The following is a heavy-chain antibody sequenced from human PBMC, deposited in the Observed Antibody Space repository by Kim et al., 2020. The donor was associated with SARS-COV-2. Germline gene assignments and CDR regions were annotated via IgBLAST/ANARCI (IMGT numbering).Heavy chain of an antibody. J-gene: IGHJ4*02. Sequence: AQKVQGEVTITADESTSTAYMELSSLRSEDTAVYYCARKAIFGVVGFDYWGQGTLVTVSS. CDR3: ARKAIFGVVGFDY. D-gene: IGHD3-3*01. V-gene: IGHV1-69*01.